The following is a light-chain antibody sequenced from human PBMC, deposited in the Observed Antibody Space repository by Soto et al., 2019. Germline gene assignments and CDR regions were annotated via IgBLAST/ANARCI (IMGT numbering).Light chain of an antibody. CDR3: SSYTTRNTVL. V-gene: IGLV2-14*01. CDR1: STDVGGYTY. Sequence: QSALTQPASVSGSPGQSITISCTGTSTDVGGYTYVSRYQQHPGRAPKLMIYEVSNRPSGVSNRFSGSKSGNTASLTISGLQAEDEADYYCSSYTTRNTVLFGGGTKLTVL. J-gene: IGLJ2*01. CDR2: EVS.